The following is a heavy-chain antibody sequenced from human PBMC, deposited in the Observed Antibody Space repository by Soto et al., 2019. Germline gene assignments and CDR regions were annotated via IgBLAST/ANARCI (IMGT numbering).Heavy chain of an antibody. CDR3: ARGSDFWSGYYPSNCFEP. V-gene: IGHV5-51*01. Sequence: GESLKISCKGSGYSFTSYWIGWVRQMPGKGLEWMGIIYPGDSDTRYSPSFQGQVTISADKSISTAYLQWSSLKASDTAMYYCARGSDFWSGYYPSNCFEPWGKGTRVTVSS. J-gene: IGHJ5*02. CDR1: GYSFTSYW. CDR2: IYPGDSDT. D-gene: IGHD3-3*01.